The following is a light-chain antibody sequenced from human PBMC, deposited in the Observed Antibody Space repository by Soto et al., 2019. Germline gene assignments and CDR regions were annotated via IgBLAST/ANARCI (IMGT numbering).Light chain of an antibody. CDR2: AAS. Sequence: DLQLTQSPSFLAASVGDRVTITCRASQGISNFLAWYQQKPGKAPKLLIFAASSLQSGVPSRFSGSGSGTEFTLTITSLQPEDFATYCCQQFHSSPRTFGQGTKVEIK. CDR1: QGISNF. V-gene: IGKV1-9*01. J-gene: IGKJ1*01. CDR3: QQFHSSPRT.